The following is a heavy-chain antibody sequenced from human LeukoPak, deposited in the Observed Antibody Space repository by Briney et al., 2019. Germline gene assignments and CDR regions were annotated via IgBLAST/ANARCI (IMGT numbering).Heavy chain of an antibody. V-gene: IGHV3-30*03. CDR1: GFTFDSYG. CDR3: ARGGSRDSSGLYYFDY. CDR2: ISYDGSNK. Sequence: QTGGSLRLSCAASGFTFDSYGMHWVRQAPGKGLEWVAVISYDGSNKYYADSVKGRFAISRDNSKNTLYLQMNSLRAEDTAGYYCARGGSRDSSGLYYFDYWGQGTLVTVSS. D-gene: IGHD3-22*01. J-gene: IGHJ4*02.